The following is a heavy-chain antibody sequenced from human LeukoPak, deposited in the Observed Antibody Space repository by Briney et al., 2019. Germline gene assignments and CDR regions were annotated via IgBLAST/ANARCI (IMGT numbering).Heavy chain of an antibody. Sequence: ASVKVSCKASGYTFTSYAMHWVRQAPGQRLEWMGWINAGNGNTKYSQKFQGRVTITRDTSASTAYMELRSLRSDDTAVYYCARASYDSSGPDAFDIWGQGTMVTVSS. CDR1: GYTFTSYA. V-gene: IGHV1-3*01. CDR3: ARASYDSSGPDAFDI. J-gene: IGHJ3*02. CDR2: INAGNGNT. D-gene: IGHD3-22*01.